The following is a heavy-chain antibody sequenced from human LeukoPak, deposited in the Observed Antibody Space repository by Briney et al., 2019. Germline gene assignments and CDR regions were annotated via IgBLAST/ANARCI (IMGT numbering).Heavy chain of an antibody. D-gene: IGHD2-15*01. V-gene: IGHV1-18*01. J-gene: IGHJ4*02. CDR2: ISAYNGNT. CDR3: ARGDCSGGSCLVLN. Sequence: ASVKVSCKASGYTFTSYGISWVRQAPGQGLEWMGWISAYNGNTNYAQKLQGRVTMTTDTSTSTAYIELRSLRSDDTAVYYCARGDCSGGSCLVLNWGQGTLVTVSS. CDR1: GYTFTSYG.